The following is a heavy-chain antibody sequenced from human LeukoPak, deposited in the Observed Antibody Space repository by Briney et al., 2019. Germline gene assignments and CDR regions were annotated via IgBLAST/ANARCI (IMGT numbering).Heavy chain of an antibody. CDR3: ARRQGYYFDY. J-gene: IGHJ4*02. V-gene: IGHV4-39*01. CDR1: GGSISSSSYY. CDR2: IYYGGST. Sequence: SETLSLTCTISGGSISSSSYYWGWIRQPPGKGLEWIGSIYYGGSTYYNPSLKSRVTISVDTSKNQFSLKLSSVTAADTAAYYCARRQGYYFDYWGQGTLVTVSS.